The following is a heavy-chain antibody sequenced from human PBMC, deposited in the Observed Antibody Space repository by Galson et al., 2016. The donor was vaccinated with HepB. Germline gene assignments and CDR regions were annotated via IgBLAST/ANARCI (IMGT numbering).Heavy chain of an antibody. CDR3: AKVRGAGYCGGSSCAMDV. CDR1: GFTFSSYA. V-gene: IGHV3-23*01. D-gene: IGHD2-15*01. CDR2: ISSSGGST. J-gene: IGHJ6*02. Sequence: SLRLSCAASGFTFSSYAMSWVRQAPGKGLEWVSTISSSGGSTYFADSVKGRFTISRDNSKNTLYLQMNSLRAEDTAVHYCAKVRGAGYCGGSSCAMDVWGQGTWFPVSS.